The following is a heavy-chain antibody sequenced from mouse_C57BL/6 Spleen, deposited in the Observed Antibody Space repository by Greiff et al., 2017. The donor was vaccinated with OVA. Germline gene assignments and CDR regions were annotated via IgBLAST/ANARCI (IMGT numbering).Heavy chain of an antibody. D-gene: IGHD1-1*01. CDR2: IYPSDSET. J-gene: IGHJ2*01. CDR3: ARGTTVVDY. Sequence: QVQLKQPGAELVRPGSSVKLSCKASGYTFTSYWMDWVKQRPGQGLEWIGNIYPSDSETHYNQKFKDKATLTVDKSSSTAYMQLSSLTSEDSAVYYCARGTTVVDYWGQGTTLTVSS. CDR1: GYTFTSYW. V-gene: IGHV1-61*01.